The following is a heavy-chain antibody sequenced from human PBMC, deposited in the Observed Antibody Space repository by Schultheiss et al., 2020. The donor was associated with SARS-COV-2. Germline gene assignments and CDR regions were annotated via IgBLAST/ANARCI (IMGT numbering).Heavy chain of an antibody. D-gene: IGHD2-15*01. V-gene: IGHV3-30*04. CDR1: GFTFSNYA. CDR2: ISYDGRDK. Sequence: GGSLRLSCAASGFTFSNYAMHWVRQAPGKGLEWVAVISYDGRDKYDADSVKGRFTISRDNSKNTLYVQMNSLRAEDTAVYYCAREVRYCSGGSCYSGAGLRWGQGTLVTVSS. CDR3: AREVRYCSGGSCYSGAGLR. J-gene: IGHJ4*02.